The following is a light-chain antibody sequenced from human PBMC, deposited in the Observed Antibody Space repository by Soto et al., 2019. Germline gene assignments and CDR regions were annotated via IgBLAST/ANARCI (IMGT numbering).Light chain of an antibody. V-gene: IGKV1-5*01. CDR3: QHYNGY. J-gene: IGKJ2*01. CDR2: DAT. Sequence: DIQMTQSPSMLSALVGGSVIISCRGSQIFYTWLAWYQQKPGKAPKLLIYDATTLESGVPSRFSGSGSGTEFTLTISSLQPDDFATYYCQHYNGYFGQGTKLEI. CDR1: QIFYTW.